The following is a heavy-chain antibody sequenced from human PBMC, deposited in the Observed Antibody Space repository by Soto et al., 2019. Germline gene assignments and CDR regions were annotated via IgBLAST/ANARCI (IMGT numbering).Heavy chain of an antibody. V-gene: IGHV4-28*01. CDR3: ARKGTYGSGSYIN. CDR2: IYYSGST. D-gene: IGHD3-10*01. J-gene: IGHJ4*02. CDR1: GYSISSSNW. Sequence: SETLSLTCAVSGYSISSSNWWGWIRQPPGKGLEWIGYIYYSGSTYYNPSLKSRVTMSVDTSKNQFSLKLSSVTAVDTAVYYCARKGTYGSGSYINWGQGTLVTVSS.